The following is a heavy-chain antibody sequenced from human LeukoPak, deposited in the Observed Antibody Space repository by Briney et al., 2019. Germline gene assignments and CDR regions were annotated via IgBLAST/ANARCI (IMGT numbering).Heavy chain of an antibody. V-gene: IGHV4-59*12. CDR1: GGSFSDYY. D-gene: IGHD3-22*01. J-gene: IGHJ4*02. CDR2: IYYSGST. Sequence: SETLSLTCAVYGGSFSDYYWSWIRQPPGKGLEWIGYIYYSGSTNYNPSLKSRVTISVDTSKNQFSLELSSVTAADTAVYYCARGPKTYYYDSSGYYSRRYFDYWGQGTLVTVSS. CDR3: ARGPKTYYYDSSGYYSRRYFDY.